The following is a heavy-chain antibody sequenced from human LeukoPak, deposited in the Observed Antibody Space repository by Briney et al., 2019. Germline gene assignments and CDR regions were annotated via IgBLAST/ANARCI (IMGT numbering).Heavy chain of an antibody. CDR1: GFNFSNHC. V-gene: IGHV3-23*01. J-gene: IGHJ4*02. CDR2: IRGGGGGT. D-gene: IGHD6-19*01. CDR3: AKAGIGVVGYFDY. Sequence: GFLRLFRAASGFNFSNHCMSWVRQPSREGLGWVSAIRGGGGGTYYADSVKGRFTISRDNSKNTLYLQMNSLRDEDTALYYCAKAGIGVVGYFDYWGQGTLVTVSS.